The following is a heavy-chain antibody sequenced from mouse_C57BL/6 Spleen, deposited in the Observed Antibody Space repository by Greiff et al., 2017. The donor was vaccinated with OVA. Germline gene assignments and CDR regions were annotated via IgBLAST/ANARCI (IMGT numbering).Heavy chain of an antibody. CDR1: GYSITSGYY. V-gene: IGHV3-6*01. Sequence: DVKLQESGPGLVKPSQSLSLTCSVTGYSITSGYYWNWIRQFPGNKLEWMGYISYDGSNNYNPSLKNRIPITRDTSKNQFFLKLNSVTTEDTATYYCARGVDYDYEGDYWGQGTTLTVSS. CDR3: ARGVDYDYEGDY. J-gene: IGHJ2*01. CDR2: ISYDGSN. D-gene: IGHD2-4*01.